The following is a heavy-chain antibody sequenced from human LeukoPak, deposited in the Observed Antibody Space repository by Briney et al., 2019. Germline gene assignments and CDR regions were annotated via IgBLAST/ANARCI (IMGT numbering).Heavy chain of an antibody. Sequence: GGSLRLACAGSGFVFSDFYINWIRHSPGKGLEWLAYISPDGSYTTYGDSVKGRFVISRDNAKNSVSLQMNSLRVEDTAVYFCASDQVSGVFDYWGQGARVTVS. J-gene: IGHJ4*02. V-gene: IGHV3-11*05. D-gene: IGHD5/OR15-5a*01. CDR2: ISPDGSYT. CDR3: ASDQVSGVFDY. CDR1: GFVFSDFY.